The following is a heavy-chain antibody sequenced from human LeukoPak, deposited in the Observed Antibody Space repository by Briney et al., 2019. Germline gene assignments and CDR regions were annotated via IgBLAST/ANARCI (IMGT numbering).Heavy chain of an antibody. CDR3: ASGPWYYIDY. CDR1: GDSFRGYY. CDR2: LHHSGYT. Sequence: SDTESLLCGVWGDSFRGYYGRWLTRPPGKGVVWIGELHHSGYTNYSPSLKSQATISVDTAKNQFSLKLSSVTAADTAVYYSASGPWYYIDYWGQGTLVTVSS. J-gene: IGHJ4*02. V-gene: IGHV4-34*01.